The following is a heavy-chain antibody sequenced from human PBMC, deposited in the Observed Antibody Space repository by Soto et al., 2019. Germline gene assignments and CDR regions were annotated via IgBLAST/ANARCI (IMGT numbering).Heavy chain of an antibody. CDR1: GYTFTGFF. Sequence: ASVKVSCKASGYTFTGFFIHWVQQAPGQGLECMGWINPNSGGTYYAQKSQGRVTMTRDTSITTVYLELSSLKTEDTAVYYCARGGTIVEGGIRTGSVEYWGQGTLVTVSS. V-gene: IGHV1-2*02. D-gene: IGHD6-13*01. CDR2: INPNSGGT. J-gene: IGHJ4*02. CDR3: ARGGTIVEGGIRTGSVEY.